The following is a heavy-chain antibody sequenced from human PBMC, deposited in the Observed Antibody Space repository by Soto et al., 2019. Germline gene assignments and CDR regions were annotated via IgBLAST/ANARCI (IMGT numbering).Heavy chain of an antibody. CDR1: GGSFSGYY. V-gene: IGHV4-34*01. CDR2: INHSGST. J-gene: IGHJ1*01. D-gene: IGHD3-10*01. Sequence: SETLSLTCAVYGGSFSGYYWSWIRQPPGKGLEWIGEINHSGSTNYNPSLKSRVTISVDTSKNQFSLKLSSVTAADTAVYYCARVFFNYYGSGSYSLDHWGQGTLVTVSS. CDR3: ARVFFNYYGSGSYSLDH.